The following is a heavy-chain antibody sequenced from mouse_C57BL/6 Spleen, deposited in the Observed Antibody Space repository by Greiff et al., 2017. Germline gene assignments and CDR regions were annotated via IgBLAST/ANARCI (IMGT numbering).Heavy chain of an antibody. J-gene: IGHJ2*01. CDR1: GYAFSSYW. CDR2: IYPGDGDT. CDR3: ARGAYDYYYFDY. V-gene: IGHV1-80*01. Sequence: VQLQQSGAELVKPGASVKISCKASGYAFSSYWMNWVKQRPGQGLEWIGQIYPGDGDTNYNGKFKGKATLTADKSSSTAYMQLSSLTSEDSAVYFCARGAYDYYYFDYWGQGTTLTVSS. D-gene: IGHD2-4*01.